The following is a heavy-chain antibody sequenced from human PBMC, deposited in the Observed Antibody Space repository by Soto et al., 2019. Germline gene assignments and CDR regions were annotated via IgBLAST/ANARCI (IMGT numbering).Heavy chain of an antibody. Sequence: GGSLRLSCAASGFTFSSYGMSWVRQAPGKGLEWVSTISGSGGSTYYADSVKGRFTISRDNSKNTVYLQMNSLRAEDTAVYYCAKGVYSTSSYFDYWGQGTLVTVSS. CDR3: AKGVYSTSSYFDY. D-gene: IGHD6-6*01. CDR2: ISGSGGST. J-gene: IGHJ4*02. CDR1: GFTFSSYG. V-gene: IGHV3-23*01.